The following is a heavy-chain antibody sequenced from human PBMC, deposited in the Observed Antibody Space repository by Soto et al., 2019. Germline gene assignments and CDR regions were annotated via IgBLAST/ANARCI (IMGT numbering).Heavy chain of an antibody. CDR1: GGSISSYY. V-gene: IGHV4-59*01. D-gene: IGHD4-17*01. CDR3: ARDMNTVTSTHALDN. Sequence: PSETLSLTCTVSGGSISSYYWSWIRQPPGKGLEWIGYIYYSGSTNYNPSLKSRVTISVDTSKNQFSLKLSSVTAADTAVYYCARDMNTVTSTHALDNWGQGTLVTVSS. CDR2: IYYSGST. J-gene: IGHJ4*02.